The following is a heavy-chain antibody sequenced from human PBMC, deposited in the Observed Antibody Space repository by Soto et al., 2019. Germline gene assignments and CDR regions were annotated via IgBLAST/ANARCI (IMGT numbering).Heavy chain of an antibody. CDR3: VGTGTTDDY. J-gene: IGHJ4*02. V-gene: IGHV4-30-4*01. Sequence: QVQLQQSGPGLVKPSQTLSLTCTVSGASVSSGDYYWNCIRQPPGKGMEWIGYIYSSGGSYYNPSLKGRLAISIDTSKNQFSLELNSVAVADTAIYYCVGTGTTDDYWGRGTVVTVSS. CDR1: GASVSSGDYY. CDR2: IYSSGGS. D-gene: IGHD1-1*01.